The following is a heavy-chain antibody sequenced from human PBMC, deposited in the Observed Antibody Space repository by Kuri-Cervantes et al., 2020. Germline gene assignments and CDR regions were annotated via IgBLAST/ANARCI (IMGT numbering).Heavy chain of an antibody. CDR1: GFTFSDYY. V-gene: IGHV3-11*04. D-gene: IGHD3-9*01. J-gene: IGHJ6*02. Sequence: GGSLRLSCAASGFTFSDYYMSWIRQAPGKGLEWVSYISSSGSTIYYADPVKGRFTISRDNAKNSLYLQMDSLRDEDTAVYYCARRGGFDWLLNYYYYGMDVWGQGTTVTAP. CDR3: ARRGGFDWLLNYYYYGMDV. CDR2: ISSSGSTI.